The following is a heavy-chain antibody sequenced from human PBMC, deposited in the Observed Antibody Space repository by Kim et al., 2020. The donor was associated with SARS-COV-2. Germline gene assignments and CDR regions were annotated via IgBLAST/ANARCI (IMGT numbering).Heavy chain of an antibody. CDR3: ARKPGGDYSWYYYYYGMDV. J-gene: IGHJ6*02. D-gene: IGHD4-17*01. Sequence: RFTISRDNSKNTLDLQMNSLRAEDTAVYYCARKPGGDYSWYYYYYGMDVWGQGTTVTVSS. V-gene: IGHV3-30*01.